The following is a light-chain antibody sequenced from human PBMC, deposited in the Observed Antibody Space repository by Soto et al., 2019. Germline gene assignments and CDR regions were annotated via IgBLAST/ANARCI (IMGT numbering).Light chain of an antibody. CDR1: QSVSSY. J-gene: IGKJ4*01. Sequence: QSPPNQSLNTGERATLSCRASQSVSSYLAWYQQKPGQAPRLLIYDASNRATGIPARFSGSGSGTDFTPTISSLEPEDFAVYYCQQRSDWHTFGGGTKVDIK. CDR2: DAS. CDR3: QQRSDWHT. V-gene: IGKV3-11*01.